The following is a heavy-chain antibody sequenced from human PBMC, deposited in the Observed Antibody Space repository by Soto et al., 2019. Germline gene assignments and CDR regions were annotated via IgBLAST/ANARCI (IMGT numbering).Heavy chain of an antibody. D-gene: IGHD5-12*01. CDR3: ARAQNLEMATP. V-gene: IGHV1-3*01. J-gene: IGHJ4*02. CDR1: GYTFTSYA. Sequence: QVQLVQSGAEVKKPGASVKVSCKASGYTFTSYAMLWVRQAPGQRLEWMGWINAGTGNTKYSQKFQGRVTITRDTSASTAYMELSSLRSEDTAVYYCARAQNLEMATPWGQGTLVTVSS. CDR2: INAGTGNT.